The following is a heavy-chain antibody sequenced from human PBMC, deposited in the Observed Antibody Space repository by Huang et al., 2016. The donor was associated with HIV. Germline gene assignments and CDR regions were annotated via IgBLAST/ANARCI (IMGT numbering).Heavy chain of an antibody. J-gene: IGHJ4*02. CDR1: GYGFSSYW. D-gene: IGHD5-18*01. V-gene: IGHV5-51*01. CDR3: ARQVDGFRSHFDF. CDR2: IYPRDSET. Sequence: EVLLVQSGAELKEPGESLKISCKASGYGFSSYWIGWVRQKPGKGLEWVGIIYPRDSETKDSPSFDGQVTISAGKSTRTAYLQWESLKAPDTAIYFCARQVDGFRSHFDFWGQGTLVSVSS.